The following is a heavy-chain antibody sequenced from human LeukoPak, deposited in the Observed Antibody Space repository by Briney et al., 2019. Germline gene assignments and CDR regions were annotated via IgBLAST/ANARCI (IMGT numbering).Heavy chain of an antibody. D-gene: IGHD2-21*02. CDR3: ARGSCGGDCSFDY. V-gene: IGHV1-69*01. Sequence: SVKVSCEASRGTFSSYAISWVRQAPGQGLEWMGGIIPIFGTANYAQKFQGRVTITADESTSTAYMELSSLRSEDTAVYYCARGSCGGDCSFDYWGQGTLVTVSS. CDR2: IIPIFGTA. CDR1: RGTFSSYA. J-gene: IGHJ4*02.